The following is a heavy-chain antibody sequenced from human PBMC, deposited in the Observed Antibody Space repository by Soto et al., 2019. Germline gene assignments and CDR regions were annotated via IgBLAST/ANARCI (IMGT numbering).Heavy chain of an antibody. J-gene: IGHJ6*03. CDR1: GFTFSSYA. CDR2: ISGSGGST. D-gene: IGHD3-10*01. Sequence: GGSLRLSCAASGFTFSSYAMSWVRQAPGKGLEWVSAISGSGGSTYYADSVKGRFTISRDNSKNTLYLQMNSLRAEDTAVYYCAKVLGDSYYYYMDVWGKGTTVTVSS. V-gene: IGHV3-23*01. CDR3: AKVLGDSYYYYMDV.